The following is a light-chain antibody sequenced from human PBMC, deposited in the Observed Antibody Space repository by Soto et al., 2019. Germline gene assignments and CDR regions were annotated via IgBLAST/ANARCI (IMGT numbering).Light chain of an antibody. CDR1: QSISSW. Sequence: EIQITQSPSTLSASVGDRVTITCRASQSISSWLAWYQQKPGKAPKLLIYKASSLESGVPSRFSGSGSGTEFTLTISSLQPDDFATYYCQQYNSYWWTFGQGTKVEIK. V-gene: IGKV1-5*03. CDR3: QQYNSYWWT. CDR2: KAS. J-gene: IGKJ1*01.